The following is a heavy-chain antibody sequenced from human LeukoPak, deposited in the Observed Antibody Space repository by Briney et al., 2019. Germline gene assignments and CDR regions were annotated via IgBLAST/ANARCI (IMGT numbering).Heavy chain of an antibody. J-gene: IGHJ5*02. D-gene: IGHD3-16*02. Sequence: ASVTVSCKASGYTFTSYYMHWVRQAPGQGLEWMGIINPSGGSTSYAQKFQGRVTMTRDTSTSTVYMELSSLRSEDTAVYYCAREGGVNRLIQGWFDPWGQGTLVTVSS. CDR2: INPSGGST. CDR1: GYTFTSYY. CDR3: AREGGVNRLIQGWFDP. V-gene: IGHV1-46*01.